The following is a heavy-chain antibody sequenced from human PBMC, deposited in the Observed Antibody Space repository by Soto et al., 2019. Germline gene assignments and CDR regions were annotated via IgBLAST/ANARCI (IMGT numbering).Heavy chain of an antibody. CDR1: GYIFLNYA. Sequence: ASVKVSCKASGYIFLNYAIHWGRQAPGQRPEWVGWINAANGNTKYSQKLQGRVTITSDTATSTAYMELSSLRSEDTAQYYCAREDSSTPSNYFDYWGQGTLVTVSS. D-gene: IGHD6-13*01. J-gene: IGHJ4*02. CDR2: INAANGNT. CDR3: AREDSSTPSNYFDY. V-gene: IGHV1-3*01.